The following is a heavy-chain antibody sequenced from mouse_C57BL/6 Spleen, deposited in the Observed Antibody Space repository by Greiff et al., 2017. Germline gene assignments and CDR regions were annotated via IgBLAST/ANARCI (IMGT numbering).Heavy chain of an antibody. V-gene: IGHV1-5*01. CDR2: IYPGNSDT. Sequence: EVQLQQSGTVLARPGASVKMSCKTSGYTFTSYWMHWVKQRPGQGLEWIGAIYPGNSDTSNNQKFKGKAKLTAVTSASTAYMELSRLTNEDSAVYYCTKEGGRPYYAMDYWGQGTSVTVSS. CDR1: GYTFTSYW. CDR3: TKEGGRPYYAMDY. J-gene: IGHJ4*01.